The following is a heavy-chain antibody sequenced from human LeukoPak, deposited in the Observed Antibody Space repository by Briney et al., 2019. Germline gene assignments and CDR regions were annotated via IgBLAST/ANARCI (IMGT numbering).Heavy chain of an antibody. D-gene: IGHD3-3*02. CDR2: LRGDGDT. CDR3: AKASWVSSADAVL. J-gene: IGHJ4*02. V-gene: IGHV3-23*01. CDR1: GFTFSSYA. Sequence: GGSLRLSCAASGFTFSSYAMSWVRQAPARGLEWVSSLRGDGDTFYADSVKGRFTLSRDESRNTVYLQMDNLRVEDTAVYFCAKASWVSSADAVLWGQGTLVTVSS.